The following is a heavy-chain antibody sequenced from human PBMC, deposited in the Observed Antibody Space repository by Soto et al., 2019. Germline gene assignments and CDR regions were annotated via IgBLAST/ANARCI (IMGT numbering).Heavy chain of an antibody. V-gene: IGHV4-39*07. CDR2: IYYSGTT. CDR3: ARGLGGYYDILTGYYSPSSYYYYMDV. Sequence: SETLSLTCTVSGGSISSRSYYWGWIRQPPGKGLEWIGTIYYSGTTYYNPSLKSRVTISVDTSKNQFSLKLSSVTAADTAVYYCARGLGGYYDILTGYYSPSSYYYYMDVWGKGTTVTVS. D-gene: IGHD3-9*01. J-gene: IGHJ6*03. CDR1: GGSISSRSYY.